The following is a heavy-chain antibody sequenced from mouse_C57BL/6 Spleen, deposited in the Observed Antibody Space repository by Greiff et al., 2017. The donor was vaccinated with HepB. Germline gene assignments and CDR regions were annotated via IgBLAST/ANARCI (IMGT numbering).Heavy chain of an antibody. CDR2: INPNNGGT. V-gene: IGHV1-22*01. J-gene: IGHJ4*01. Sequence: VQLQQSGPELVKPGASVKMSCKASGYTFTDYNMHWVKQSHGKSLEWIGYINPNNGGTSYNQKFKGKATLTVNKSSSTAYMELRSLTSEDSAVYYCARQGSLLRYAMDYWGQGTSVTVSS. CDR3: ARQGSLLRYAMDY. D-gene: IGHD1-2*01. CDR1: GYTFTDYN.